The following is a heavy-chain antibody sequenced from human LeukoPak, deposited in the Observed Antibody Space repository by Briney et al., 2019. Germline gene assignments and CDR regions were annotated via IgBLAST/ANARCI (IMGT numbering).Heavy chain of an antibody. Sequence: SQTLSLTCTVSGGSISSGGYYWSWIRQPAGKGLEWIGRIYSSGSTNYNPSLKSRVTTSVDTSKNQFSLKLSSVTAADTAVYYCARDGDSGSYFDNWGQGTLVTVSS. D-gene: IGHD1-26*01. J-gene: IGHJ4*02. CDR3: ARDGDSGSYFDN. V-gene: IGHV4-61*02. CDR1: GGSISSGGYY. CDR2: IYSSGST.